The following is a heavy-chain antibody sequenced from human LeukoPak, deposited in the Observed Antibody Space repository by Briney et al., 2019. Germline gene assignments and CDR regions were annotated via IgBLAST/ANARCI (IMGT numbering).Heavy chain of an antibody. CDR3: ARVNDYVWGSYRPSAYYFDY. CDR1: GYTFTSYG. V-gene: IGHV1-18*01. Sequence: ASVKVSCKASGYTFTSYGISWVRQAPGQGLEWMGWISAYNGNTNYAQKLQGRVTMTTDTSTSTAYMELRSLRSDDTAVYYCARVNDYVWGSYRPSAYYFDYWGQGTLVTVSS. J-gene: IGHJ4*02. CDR2: ISAYNGNT. D-gene: IGHD3-16*02.